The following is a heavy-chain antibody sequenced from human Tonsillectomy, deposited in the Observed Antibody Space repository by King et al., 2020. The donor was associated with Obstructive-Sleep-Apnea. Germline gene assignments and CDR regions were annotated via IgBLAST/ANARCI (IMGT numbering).Heavy chain of an antibody. CDR3: ARARVRYFDWQSGEDY. Sequence: VQLVESGGGLVKPGGSLRLSCAASGFTFGDYYMTWIRQAPGKGLEWVSYISSSGTTIYYADSVKGRFTISRDNAKNSLYLQMNSLRAEDTAVYSCARARVRYFDWQSGEDYWGQGTLVTVSS. CDR1: GFTFGDYY. D-gene: IGHD3-9*01. CDR2: ISSSGTTI. J-gene: IGHJ4*02. V-gene: IGHV3-11*01.